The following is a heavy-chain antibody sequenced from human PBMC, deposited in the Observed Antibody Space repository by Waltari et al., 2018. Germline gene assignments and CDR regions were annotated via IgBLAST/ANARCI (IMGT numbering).Heavy chain of an antibody. Sequence: EVQLVESGGGLVQPGGSLRLSCAASGFTFSSYEMNWVRQAPGKGLDWVSYISSSGSTIYYADSVKGRFTISRDNAKNSLYLQMNSLRAEDTAVYYCARDFIDDYVWGSYRYYYYYGMDVWGQGTTVTVSS. CDR1: GFTFSSYE. CDR2: ISSSGSTI. CDR3: ARDFIDDYVWGSYRYYYYYGMDV. D-gene: IGHD3-16*02. J-gene: IGHJ6*02. V-gene: IGHV3-48*03.